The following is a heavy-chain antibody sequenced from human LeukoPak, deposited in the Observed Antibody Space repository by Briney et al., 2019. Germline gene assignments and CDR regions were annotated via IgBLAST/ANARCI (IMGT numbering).Heavy chain of an antibody. CDR3: AKDMGISSSPEAFDI. CDR1: GFTFDDYA. CDR2: ISGDGGST. J-gene: IGHJ3*02. Sequence: GGSLRLSCAASGFTFDDYAMHWVRQAPGKGLEWVSLISGDGGSTYYADSVKGRFTISRDNSKNSLYLQMNSLRTEDTALYYCAKDMGISSSPEAFDIWGQGTMVTVSS. D-gene: IGHD6-13*01. V-gene: IGHV3-43*02.